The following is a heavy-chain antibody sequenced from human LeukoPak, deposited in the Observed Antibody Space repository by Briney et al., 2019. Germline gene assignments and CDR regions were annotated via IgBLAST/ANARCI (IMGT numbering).Heavy chain of an antibody. V-gene: IGHV3-30-3*01. CDR3: AKDLPPMTTVIYSLTLPPEGDYYYGMDV. Sequence: GGSLRLSCAASGFTFSSYAMHWVRQAPGKGPEWVAVISYDGSNKYYADSVKGRFTISRDNSKNTLYLQMNSLRAEDTAVYYCAKDLPPMTTVIYSLTLPPEGDYYYGMDVWGQGTTVTVSS. CDR1: GFTFSSYA. CDR2: ISYDGSNK. D-gene: IGHD4-17*01. J-gene: IGHJ6*02.